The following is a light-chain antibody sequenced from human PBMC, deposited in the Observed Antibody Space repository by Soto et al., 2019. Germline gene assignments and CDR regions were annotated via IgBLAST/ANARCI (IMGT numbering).Light chain of an antibody. CDR3: CSYAGSYTHYV. J-gene: IGLJ1*01. CDR2: DVS. Sequence: QSVLTQPRSVSGSPGQSITISCTGTSSDVGGYNYVSWYRQHPGKAPKLMIYDVSKRPSGVPDRFSGSKSGNTASLTISGLQAEDEDDYYCCSYAGSYTHYVFGTGTKLTV. CDR1: SSDVGGYNY. V-gene: IGLV2-11*01.